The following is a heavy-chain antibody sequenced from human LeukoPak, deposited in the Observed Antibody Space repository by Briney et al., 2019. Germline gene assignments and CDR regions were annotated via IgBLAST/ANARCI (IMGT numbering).Heavy chain of an antibody. CDR3: ARTLIRGLDNWFDP. J-gene: IGHJ5*02. CDR1: GDSVSGTSVA. V-gene: IGHV6-1*01. Sequence: SQTLSLTCAISGDSVSGTSVAWNWIRQSPSRGLEWLGGTYYRSKWYNDYAVSVKSRITINPDTSKNQISLQLNSVTPEDTAVYFCARTLIRGLDNWFDPWGQGILVTVSS. CDR2: TYYRSKWYN. D-gene: IGHD3-10*01.